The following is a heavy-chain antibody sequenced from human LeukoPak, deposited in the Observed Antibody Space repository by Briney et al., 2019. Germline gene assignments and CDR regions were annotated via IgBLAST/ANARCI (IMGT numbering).Heavy chain of an antibody. CDR3: AGAGSGRSPDWFDP. CDR1: GFTFSTYE. V-gene: IGHV3-48*03. J-gene: IGHJ5*02. CDR2: ISSSGSTI. Sequence: EGSLRLSCAASGFTFSTYEMNWVRQAPGKGLEWVSYISSSGSTIYYADSVKGRFTISRDNAKNSLYLQMNSLRAEDTAVYYCAGAGSGRSPDWFDPWGQGTLVTVSS. D-gene: IGHD1-26*01.